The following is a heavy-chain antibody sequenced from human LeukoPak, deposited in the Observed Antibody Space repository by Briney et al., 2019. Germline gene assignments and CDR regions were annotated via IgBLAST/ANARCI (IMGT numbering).Heavy chain of an antibody. D-gene: IGHD5-18*01. J-gene: IGHJ4*02. Sequence: PSETLSLTCTVSGGSVSSYYWSWIRQPPGQGLEWIGYIYASGSTNSNPFLRSRITISVDTAGNQFSLWLSSVTAADTAVYYCARKISYIYVFDYWGQGTLVTVSS. CDR2: IYASGST. CDR3: ARKISYIYVFDY. CDR1: GGSVSSYY. V-gene: IGHV4-59*02.